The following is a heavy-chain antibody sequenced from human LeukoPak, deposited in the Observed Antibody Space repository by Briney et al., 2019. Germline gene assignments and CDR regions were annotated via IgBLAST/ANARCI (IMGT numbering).Heavy chain of an antibody. J-gene: IGHJ4*02. D-gene: IGHD6-19*01. CDR3: AREYTLYRSGWFLDY. Sequence: SETLSLTCTVSGGSISSSSYYWGWIRQPPGKGLEWIGSIYYSGSTYYNPSLKSRVTISVDTSKNQFSLTVTSVTAADTAVYYCAREYTLYRSGWFLDYWGQGTVVTVSS. CDR1: GGSISSSSYY. V-gene: IGHV4-39*07. CDR2: IYYSGST.